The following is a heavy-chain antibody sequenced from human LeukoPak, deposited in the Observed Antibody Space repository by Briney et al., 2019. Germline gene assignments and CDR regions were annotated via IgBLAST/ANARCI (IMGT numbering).Heavy chain of an antibody. Sequence: ASVKVSCKASGGTFSSYAISWVRQAPGQGLEWMGRIIPILGIANYAQKFQGRVTITADKSTSTAYMELSSLRSEDTAVYYCARFDYYDARGGINDYWGQGTLVTVSS. CDR1: GGTFSSYA. V-gene: IGHV1-69*04. D-gene: IGHD3-22*01. CDR2: IIPILGIA. CDR3: ARFDYYDARGGINDY. J-gene: IGHJ4*02.